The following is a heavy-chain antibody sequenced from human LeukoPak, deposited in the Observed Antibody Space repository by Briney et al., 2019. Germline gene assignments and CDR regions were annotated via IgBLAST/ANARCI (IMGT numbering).Heavy chain of an antibody. CDR2: ISPYSGGT. CDR1: GYTFTGYY. V-gene: IGHV1-2*02. Sequence: ASVKVSCKASGYTFTGYYMHWVRQAPGQGLEWMGWISPYSGGTNYAQKFQGRVTMTRDTSISTAYMDLSRLRSDDTVVYYCARGQLVYGSDLRLGFDPWGQGTLVTISS. J-gene: IGHJ5*02. CDR3: ARGQLVYGSDLRLGFDP. D-gene: IGHD3-10*01.